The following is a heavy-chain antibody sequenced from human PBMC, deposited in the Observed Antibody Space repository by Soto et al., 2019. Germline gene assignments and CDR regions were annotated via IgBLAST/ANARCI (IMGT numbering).Heavy chain of an antibody. CDR3: ARTAGGRVRGALDI. CDR1: GFTFSSYG. D-gene: IGHD6-13*01. V-gene: IGHV3-30-3*01. J-gene: IGHJ3*02. Sequence: GGSLRLSCVAPGFTFSSYGMHWVRQAPGKGLEWVAVIPNTENKKYYADSVRGRFTISRDNSQNTLFLQMDSLMSEDTAVYYCARTAGGRVRGALDIWGQGTMVTVSS. CDR2: IPNTENKK.